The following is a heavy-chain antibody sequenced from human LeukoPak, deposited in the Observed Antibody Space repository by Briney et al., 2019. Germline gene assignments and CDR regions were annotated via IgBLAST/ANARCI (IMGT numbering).Heavy chain of an antibody. J-gene: IGHJ4*02. V-gene: IGHV3-23*01. CDR1: GFTFSSYA. Sequence: GSLSLSCAGSGFTFSSYAMSWVRQAPGQGLEWVSVISDSGDYTSYADSVRGRFTISRDNSRNTLYLQMISLRPEDTAVYYCAKDTSIGKYCTNGVCSPFDYWGQGTLVTVSS. CDR3: AKDTSIGKYCTNGVCSPFDY. D-gene: IGHD2-8*01. CDR2: ISDSGDYT.